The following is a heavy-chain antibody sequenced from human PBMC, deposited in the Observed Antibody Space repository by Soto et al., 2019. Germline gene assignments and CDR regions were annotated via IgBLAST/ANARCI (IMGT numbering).Heavy chain of an antibody. J-gene: IGHJ4*02. CDR1: GFTFSSYG. CDR3: ARDVGATGYFDY. CDR2: IWYDGSNK. D-gene: IGHD1-26*01. Sequence: QVQLVESGGGVVQPGRSLRLSCAASGFTFSSYGMHWVRQAPGKGLEWVAVIWYDGSNKYYADSVKGRFTISRDNSKNTLYLQMNNLRAEDTAVYYCARDVGATGYFDYWGQGTLVTVSS. V-gene: IGHV3-33*01.